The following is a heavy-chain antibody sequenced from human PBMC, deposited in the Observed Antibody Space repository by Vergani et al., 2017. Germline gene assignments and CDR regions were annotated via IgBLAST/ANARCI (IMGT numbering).Heavy chain of an antibody. Sequence: QVQLVQSGAEVKKPGASVKVSCKASGYTFTSYGISWVRQAPGQGLEWMGWISAYNGNTNYAQKLQGRVTMTTDTSTGTAYMELRSLRSDDTAVYYCARDPLYGDYSAYYYGMDVWGQGTTVTVSS. J-gene: IGHJ6*02. V-gene: IGHV1-18*01. CDR1: GYTFTSYG. CDR2: ISAYNGNT. CDR3: ARDPLYGDYSAYYYGMDV. D-gene: IGHD4-17*01.